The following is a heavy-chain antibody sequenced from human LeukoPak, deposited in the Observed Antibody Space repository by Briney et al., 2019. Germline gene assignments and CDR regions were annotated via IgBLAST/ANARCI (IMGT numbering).Heavy chain of an antibody. D-gene: IGHD6-19*01. V-gene: IGHV4-34*01. CDR1: RESLRGYY. J-gene: IGHJ6*03. Sequence: SETLSLTCSVYRESLRGYYWSWIRQRTGNGLEWIGEINHSGSTNYNPSLKSRVTISVDTSKNQFSLKLSSVTAADTALYYCARVRRKDSSAWFAYFYYNMDVWGKGTTVTVSS. CDR3: ARVRRKDSSAWFAYFYYNMDV. CDR2: INHSGST.